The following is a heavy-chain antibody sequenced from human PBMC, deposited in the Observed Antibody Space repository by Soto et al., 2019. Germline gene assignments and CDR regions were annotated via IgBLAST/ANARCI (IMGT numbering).Heavy chain of an antibody. CDR2: ISGSGGST. D-gene: IGHD3-9*01. Sequence: PVGSLRLSCAASGFTFSSYAMSWVRQAPGKGLEWVSAISGSGGSTYYADSVKGRFTISRDNSKNTLYLQMNSLRAEDTAVYYCANEDDILTGYPFDYWGQGTLVTVSS. V-gene: IGHV3-23*01. J-gene: IGHJ4*02. CDR1: GFTFSSYA. CDR3: ANEDDILTGYPFDY.